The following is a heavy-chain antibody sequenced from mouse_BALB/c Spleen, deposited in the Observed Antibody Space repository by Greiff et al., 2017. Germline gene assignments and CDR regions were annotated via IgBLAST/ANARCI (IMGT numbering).Heavy chain of an antibody. Sequence: EVKLMESGPGLVKPSQSLSLTCSVTGYSITSGYYWNWIRQFPGNKLEWMGYISYDGSNNYNPSLKNRISITRDTSKNQFFLKLNSVTTEDTATYYCARGDYYGTPAYWGQGTLVTVSA. CDR2: ISYDGSN. CDR1: GYSITSGYY. D-gene: IGHD1-1*01. V-gene: IGHV3-6*02. CDR3: ARGDYYGTPAY. J-gene: IGHJ3*01.